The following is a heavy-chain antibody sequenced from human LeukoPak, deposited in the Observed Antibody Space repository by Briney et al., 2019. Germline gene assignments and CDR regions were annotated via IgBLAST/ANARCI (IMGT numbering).Heavy chain of an antibody. CDR1: GFRFSSYD. D-gene: IGHD1-26*01. J-gene: IGHJ4*02. CDR3: ARNRGRQQFDY. Sequence: GGSLRLSCAATGFRFSSYDMHWVRQAPGKGLEWVANIKEDGNEKNYLDSVRGRFTISRDNAKNSLHLQMNNLRVEDTAVYYCARNRGRQQFDYWGQGTLVTVSS. CDR2: IKEDGNEK. V-gene: IGHV3-7*01.